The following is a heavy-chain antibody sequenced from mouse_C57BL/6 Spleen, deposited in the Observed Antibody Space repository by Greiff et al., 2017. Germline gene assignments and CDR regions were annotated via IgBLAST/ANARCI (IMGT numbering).Heavy chain of an antibody. CDR2: ISYDGSN. CDR1: GYSITSGYY. CDR3: ARGVGSYWYFDV. Sequence: EVQVVESGPGLVKPSQSLSLTCSVTGYSITSGYYWNWIRQFPGNKLEWMGYISYDGSNNYNPSLKNRISITRDTSKNQFFLKLNSVTTEDTATYYCARGVGSYWYFDVWGTGTTVTVSS. J-gene: IGHJ1*03. D-gene: IGHD1-1*01. V-gene: IGHV3-6*01.